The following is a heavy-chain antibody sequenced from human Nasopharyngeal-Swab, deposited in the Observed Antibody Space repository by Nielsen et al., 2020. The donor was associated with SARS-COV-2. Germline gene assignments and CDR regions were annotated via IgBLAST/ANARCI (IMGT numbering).Heavy chain of an antibody. V-gene: IGHV4-31*02. CDR2: IYYSGST. CDR3: ARASTVFGVVITAFDY. D-gene: IGHD3-3*01. J-gene: IGHJ4*02. Sequence: WIRQPPGQGLEWIGYIYYSGSTYYNPSLKSRLTISVDTSKNQFSLKLSSVTAADTAVYYCARASTVFGVVITAFDYWGQGALVTVSS.